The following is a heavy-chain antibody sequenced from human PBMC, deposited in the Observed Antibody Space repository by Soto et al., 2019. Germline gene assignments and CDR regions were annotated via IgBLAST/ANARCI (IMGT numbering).Heavy chain of an antibody. CDR3: ARDGPAAQIPYGMDV. J-gene: IGHJ6*02. V-gene: IGHV3-33*01. CDR1: GFTFSSYG. CDR2: IWYDGSNK. D-gene: IGHD6-13*01. Sequence: PGGSLRLSCAASGFTFSSYGMHWVRQAPGKGLEWVAVIWYDGSNKYYADSVKGRFTISRDNSKNTLYLQMNSLRAEDTAVYYCARDGPAAQIPYGMDVWGQGTTVTVSS.